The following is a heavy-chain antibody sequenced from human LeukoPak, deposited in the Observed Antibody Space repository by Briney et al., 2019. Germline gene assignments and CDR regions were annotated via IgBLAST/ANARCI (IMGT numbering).Heavy chain of an antibody. CDR3: ARDLSSSSTAYFQH. CDR2: ISTTSKYI. V-gene: IGHV3-21*01. J-gene: IGHJ1*01. CDR1: TFTFGSYS. D-gene: IGHD6-6*01. Sequence: GGSLRLSCAASTFTFGSYSMNWVRQAPGKGLEWVSSISTTSKYIYYADSVKGRFTISRDNAKNSLYLQMNSLRAEDAAVYYCARDLSSSSTAYFQHWGQGTLVTVSS.